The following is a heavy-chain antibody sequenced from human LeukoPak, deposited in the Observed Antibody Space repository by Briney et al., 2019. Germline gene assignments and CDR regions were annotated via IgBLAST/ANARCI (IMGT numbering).Heavy chain of an antibody. CDR2: IYISGST. V-gene: IGHV4-4*07. CDR1: AAVINSHY. D-gene: IGHD2-15*01. J-gene: IGHJ4*02. CDR3: ARALTPRPRTYDFDY. Sequence: SEPLSLTCTVSAAVINSHYWSWIPQPAGKGLEWIGRIYISGSTNYNSSLQSRVTMSVDTSNNQFSLKLTSVTAADTAVYYCARALTPRPRTYDFDYCGQGTLVTVSS.